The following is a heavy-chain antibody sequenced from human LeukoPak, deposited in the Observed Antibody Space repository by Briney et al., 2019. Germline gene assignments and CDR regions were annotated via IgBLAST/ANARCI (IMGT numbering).Heavy chain of an antibody. D-gene: IGHD3-3*01. J-gene: IGHJ4*02. CDR3: ARPRLTVFGVPPDY. Sequence: GGSLRLSCAASGFTFSDYYMSWIRQAPGKGLEWVSYISSSGGTIYHADSVKGRFTISRDNAKNSLYLQMNSLRAEDTAVYYCARPRLTVFGVPPDYWGQGTLVTVSS. CDR1: GFTFSDYY. CDR2: ISSSGGTI. V-gene: IGHV3-11*04.